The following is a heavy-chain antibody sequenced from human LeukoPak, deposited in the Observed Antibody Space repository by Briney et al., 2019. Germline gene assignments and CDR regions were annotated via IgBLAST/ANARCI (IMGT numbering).Heavy chain of an antibody. CDR1: GFTFSDNY. D-gene: IGHD5-12*01. V-gene: IGHV3-72*01. CDR2: IRNKANSYST. J-gene: IGHJ4*02. CDR3: TSSGFDYRFFEK. Sequence: PGGSLRLSCAASGFTFSDNYMDWVRQAPGKGPEWVGRIRNKANSYSTEYAASVKGRFTISRDDSRNSLFLQMNSLKSEDTAVYYCTSSGFDYRFFEKWGQGTLVTVSS.